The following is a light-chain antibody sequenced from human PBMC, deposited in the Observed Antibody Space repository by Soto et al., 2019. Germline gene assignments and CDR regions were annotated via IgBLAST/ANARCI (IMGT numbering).Light chain of an antibody. CDR1: QRVISN. CDR2: GAS. CDR3: QHYNNWPPQFT. V-gene: IGKV3-15*01. J-gene: IGKJ4*01. Sequence: EVVMTQSPATLSVSPGEIATLFFRASQRVISNLACYQQRVGQAPRLLMYGASDRATGVPTRFSGSGSGTVFTLTISSLQSEDFAVYFCQHYNNWPPQFTFGGGTKVDI.